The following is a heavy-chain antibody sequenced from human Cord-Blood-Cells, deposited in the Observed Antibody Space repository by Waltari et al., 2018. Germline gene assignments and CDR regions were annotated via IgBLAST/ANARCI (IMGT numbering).Heavy chain of an antibody. CDR1: GGSISSYY. CDR3: ATTSQYGSGSYFAFDI. V-gene: IGHV4-59*01. CDR2: IYYSGST. D-gene: IGHD3-10*01. Sequence: QVQLQESGPGLVKPSETLSLTCTVPGGSISSYYWSWIRQPPGKGLEWIGYIYYSGSTDYSPSLKSRVTISVDTSKNQFSLKLSSVTAADTAVYYCATTSQYGSGSYFAFDIWGQGTMVTVSS. J-gene: IGHJ3*02.